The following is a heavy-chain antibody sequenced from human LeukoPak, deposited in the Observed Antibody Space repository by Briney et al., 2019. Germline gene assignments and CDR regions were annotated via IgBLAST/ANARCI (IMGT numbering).Heavy chain of an antibody. V-gene: IGHV4-34*01. Sequence: SETLSLTCAVYGGSFSGYYWSWIRQPPGKGLEWIGEINHSGSTNYNPSLKSRVTISVDTSRNQFSLKLSSVTAADTAVYYCAKGPQWSGVGWFDPWGQGTLVTVSS. CDR3: AKGPQWSGVGWFDP. CDR2: INHSGST. CDR1: GGSFSGYY. J-gene: IGHJ5*02. D-gene: IGHD2-15*01.